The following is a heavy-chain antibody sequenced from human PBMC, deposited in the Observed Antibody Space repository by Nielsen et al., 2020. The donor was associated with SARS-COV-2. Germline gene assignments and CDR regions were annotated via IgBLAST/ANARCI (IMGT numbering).Heavy chain of an antibody. CDR2: IKQDGSEK. D-gene: IGHD3-3*01. CDR1: GFTFSSYW. CDR3: AREVRFSEWFSPMDV. V-gene: IGHV3-7*01. J-gene: IGHJ6*02. Sequence: GESLKISCAASGFTFSSYWMSWVRQAPGKGLEWVANIKQDGSEKYYVDSVKGRFTISRDNAKNSLYLQMNSLRAEDTAVYYCAREVRFSEWFSPMDVWGQGTTVTVS.